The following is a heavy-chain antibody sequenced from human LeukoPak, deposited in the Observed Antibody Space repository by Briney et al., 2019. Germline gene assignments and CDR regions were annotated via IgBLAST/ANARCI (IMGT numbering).Heavy chain of an antibody. J-gene: IGHJ4*02. CDR2: IKQDGSEK. V-gene: IGHV3-7*01. Sequence: GGSLRLSCAASGFTFSSYWMSWVRQAPGPGLESVANIKQDGSEKYYVDSVKGRFTISRDNAKNSLYLQMNSLRAEDTAVYYCARERPGRYFDYWGQGTLVTVSS. CDR1: GFTFSSYW. CDR3: ARERPGRYFDY.